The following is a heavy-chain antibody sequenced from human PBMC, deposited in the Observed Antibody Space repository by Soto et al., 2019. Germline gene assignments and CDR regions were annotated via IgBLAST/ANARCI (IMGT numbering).Heavy chain of an antibody. CDR1: GGSFSGYY. CDR3: ARAPRRAAAAY. J-gene: IGHJ4*02. Sequence: QVQLQQWGAGLLKPSETLSLTCAVYGGSFSGYYWSWIRQPPGKGLEWIGEINHSGSTNYNPSLKSRVTMSVDTSKNQFSLKRSSVTAADTAVYHCARAPRRAAAAYWGQGTLVTVSS. D-gene: IGHD6-13*01. CDR2: INHSGST. V-gene: IGHV4-34*01.